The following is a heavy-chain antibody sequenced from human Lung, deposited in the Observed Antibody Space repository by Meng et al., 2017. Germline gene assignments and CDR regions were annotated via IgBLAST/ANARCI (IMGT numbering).Heavy chain of an antibody. CDR1: GGTFSSYT. CDR3: AREHDSSGYIDF. Sequence: QVQLVQSGAEVKTPGSSVKVSCKASGGTFSSYTLIWVRQAPGQGLEWMGRILPILDITKYTQKFQGRVTITADKSTSTAYMELSSLTFDDTAVYYCAREHDSSGYIDFWGQGTLVTVSS. D-gene: IGHD3-22*01. J-gene: IGHJ4*02. CDR2: ILPILDIT. V-gene: IGHV1-69*08.